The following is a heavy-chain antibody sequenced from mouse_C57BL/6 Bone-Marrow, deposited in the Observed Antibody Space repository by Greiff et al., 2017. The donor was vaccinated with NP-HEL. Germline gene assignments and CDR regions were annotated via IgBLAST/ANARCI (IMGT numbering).Heavy chain of an antibody. V-gene: IGHV5-4*01. CDR1: GFTFSSYA. CDR2: ISDGGSYT. Sequence: EVKLVESGGGLVKPGGSLKLSCAASGFTFSSYAMSWVRQTPEKRLEWVATISDGGSYTYYPDNVKGRFTISRDNAKNNLYLQMSHLKSEDTAMYYCARDRGLRQAMDYWGQGTSVTVSS. J-gene: IGHJ4*01. CDR3: ARDRGLRQAMDY. D-gene: IGHD2-4*01.